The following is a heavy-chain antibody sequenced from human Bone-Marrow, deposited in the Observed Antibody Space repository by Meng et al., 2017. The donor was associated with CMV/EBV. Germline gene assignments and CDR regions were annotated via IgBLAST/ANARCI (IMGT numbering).Heavy chain of an antibody. CDR3: ARAPWAATVAGKRYYFDY. V-gene: IGHV1-2*02. J-gene: IGHJ4*02. CDR2: INPNSGGT. Sequence: VQRVQAGAEVKKPGPSVKVSCKASGYTFTGYYMHWVRQAPGQGLEWMGWINPNSGGTNYAQKFQGRVTMTRDTSISTAYMELSRLRSDDTAVYYCARAPWAATVAGKRYYFDYWGQGTLVTVSS. CDR1: GYTFTGYY. D-gene: IGHD6-19*01.